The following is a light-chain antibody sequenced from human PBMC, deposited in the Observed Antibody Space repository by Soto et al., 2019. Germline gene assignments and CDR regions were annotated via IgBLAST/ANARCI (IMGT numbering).Light chain of an antibody. J-gene: IGKJ1*01. CDR1: QSVSSSY. CDR2: GAS. Sequence: EIVLTQSPGTLSLSPGERATLSCRASQSVSSSYLAWYQQKPGQAPRLLIYGASSRATGIPDRFSGGGSGTDFTLTISRLEPEDFAVYYCQQRSSWPPAFGQGTKVEI. CDR3: QQRSSWPPA. V-gene: IGKV3D-20*02.